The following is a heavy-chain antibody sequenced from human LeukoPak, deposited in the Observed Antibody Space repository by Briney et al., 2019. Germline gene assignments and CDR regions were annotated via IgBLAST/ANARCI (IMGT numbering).Heavy chain of an antibody. J-gene: IGHJ6*02. CDR1: SGSISSYY. Sequence: SETLSLTCTVSSGSISSYYWSWIRQPPGKGLEWIGHIHSIGSTKYNPSLQGRVTISVDTSKNQFSLMLSSLTAADTAVYYCAKTTVTSTSFGNYYTMDVWGQGTTVTVSS. CDR3: AKTTVTSTSFGNYYTMDV. D-gene: IGHD4-17*01. V-gene: IGHV4-59*01. CDR2: IHSIGST.